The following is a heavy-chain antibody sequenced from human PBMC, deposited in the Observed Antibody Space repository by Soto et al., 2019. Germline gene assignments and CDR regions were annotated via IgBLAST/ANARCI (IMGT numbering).Heavy chain of an antibody. D-gene: IGHD2-15*01. J-gene: IGHJ4*02. CDR3: AKTFTGYCSGGSCPYFDY. CDR2: ISGSGGST. CDR1: GFTFSSYA. V-gene: IGHV3-23*01. Sequence: SLRLSCAASGFTFSSYAMSGVRQAPGKGLEWVSAISGSGGSTYYADSVKGRFTISRDNSKNTLYLQMNSLRAEDTAVYYCAKTFTGYCSGGSCPYFDYWGQGTLVTVSS.